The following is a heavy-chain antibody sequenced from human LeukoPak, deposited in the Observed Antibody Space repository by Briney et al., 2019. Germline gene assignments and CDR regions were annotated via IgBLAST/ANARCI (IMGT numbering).Heavy chain of an antibody. CDR2: INPSGGST. D-gene: IGHD4-17*01. J-gene: IGHJ5*02. Sequence: ASVKVSCKASGHTFTSYYMHWVRQAPGQGLEWMGIINPSGGSTSYAQKFQGRVTMTRDTSTSTVYMELSSLRSEDTAVYYCARRDEDDYGDYGIDPWGQGTLVTVSS. CDR1: GHTFTSYY. CDR3: ARRDEDDYGDYGIDP. V-gene: IGHV1-46*01.